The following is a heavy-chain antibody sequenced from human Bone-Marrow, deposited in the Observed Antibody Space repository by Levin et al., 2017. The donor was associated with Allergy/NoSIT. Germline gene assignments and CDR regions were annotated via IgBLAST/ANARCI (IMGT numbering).Heavy chain of an antibody. D-gene: IGHD2-21*02. CDR3: TRDVPSAH. CDR1: GFTFRTFE. CDR2: LSNDGGDQ. Sequence: PGGSLRLSCAASGFTFRTFEMNWVRQAPGKGLEWVSFLSNDGGDQYYADSVKGRFTISRDNAKNSLYLQMNSLRVEDTAIYYCTRDVPSAHWGQGTLVTVSS. V-gene: IGHV3-48*03. J-gene: IGHJ4*02.